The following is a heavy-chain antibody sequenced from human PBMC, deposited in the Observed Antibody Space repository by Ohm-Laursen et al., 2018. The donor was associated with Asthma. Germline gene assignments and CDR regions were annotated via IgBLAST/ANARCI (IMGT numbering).Heavy chain of an antibody. Sequence: SLRLSCAASGLTINRYGFHWVRRAPGKGLEWVAFISYDENKKYYADSVKGRFTISRDNSKNTLYLQMNSLRPDDTAVYYCARDVMEWYLPAFDFWGQGTLVTVSS. J-gene: IGHJ4*02. D-gene: IGHD3-3*01. CDR1: GLTINRYG. CDR3: ARDVMEWYLPAFDF. V-gene: IGHV3-30*03. CDR2: ISYDENKK.